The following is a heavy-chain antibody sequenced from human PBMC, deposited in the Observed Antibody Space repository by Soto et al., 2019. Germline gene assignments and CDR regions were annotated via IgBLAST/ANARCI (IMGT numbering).Heavy chain of an antibody. Sequence: GGSLRLSCAASGFTFSSYGMNWVRQAPGKGLEWVSYISSSSSTIYYADSVKGRFTISRDNAKNSLYLQMNSLRAEDTAVYYCARVYGDYVTYYYGMDVWGQGTTVTV. CDR2: ISSSSSTI. D-gene: IGHD4-17*01. CDR1: GFTFSSYG. V-gene: IGHV3-48*01. CDR3: ARVYGDYVTYYYGMDV. J-gene: IGHJ6*02.